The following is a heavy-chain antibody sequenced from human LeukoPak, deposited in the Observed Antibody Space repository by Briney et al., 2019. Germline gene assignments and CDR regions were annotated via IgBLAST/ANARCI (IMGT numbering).Heavy chain of an antibody. CDR1: GGPISSGGYS. V-gene: IGHV4-30-2*01. CDR2: IYHSGST. D-gene: IGHD5-12*01. Sequence: SKTLSLTCAVSGGPISSGGYSWSWVRQPPGEGLEWVGYIYHSGSTYYNPSLQSRVTISLDRSKNQFSLKLSSMTAADTAVYYCASGNTGYDRDSFDIWGQGTMVTVSS. CDR3: ASGNTGYDRDSFDI. J-gene: IGHJ3*02.